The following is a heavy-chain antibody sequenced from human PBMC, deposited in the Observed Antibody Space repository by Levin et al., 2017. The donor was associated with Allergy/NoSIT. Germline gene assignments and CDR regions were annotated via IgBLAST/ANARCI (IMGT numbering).Heavy chain of an antibody. J-gene: IGHJ3*02. V-gene: IGHV1-18*01. CDR1: GYTFTSYG. Sequence: ASVKVSCKASGYTFTSYGISWVRQAPGQGLEWMGWISAYNGNTNYAQKLQGRVTMTTDTSTSTAYMELRSLRSDDTAVYYCARDQWGQLRYFDWLLYGAFDIWGQGTMVTVSS. CDR2: ISAYNGNT. CDR3: ARDQWGQLRYFDWLLYGAFDI. D-gene: IGHD3-9*01.